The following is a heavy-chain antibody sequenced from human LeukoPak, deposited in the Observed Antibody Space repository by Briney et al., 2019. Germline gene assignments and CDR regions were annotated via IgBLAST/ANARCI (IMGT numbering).Heavy chain of an antibody. V-gene: IGHV3-21*01. D-gene: IGHD4-17*01. CDR3: ARNKINTVYTGWYFDL. CDR2: VSIGGSFI. CDR1: GFTFSSYG. Sequence: GGSLRLSCAASGFTFSSYGMNWVRQAPGKGLEWVSFVSIGGSFIYYADSVKGRFTISRDDAKNCLYLEMNSLTAEDRAEYYCARNKINTVYTGWYFDLWGRGTLVSVSS. J-gene: IGHJ2*01.